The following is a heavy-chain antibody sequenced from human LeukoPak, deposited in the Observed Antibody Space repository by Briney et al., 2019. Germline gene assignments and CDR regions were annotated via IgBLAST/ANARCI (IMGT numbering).Heavy chain of an antibody. CDR1: GFTIRDYY. CDR3: AGAHDYGSGSYFDY. CDR2: ISSSGSTI. Sequence: EAGGSLRLSCAASGFTIRDYYMSWIRQAPGKGLEWVSYISSSGSTIYYVDSVKGRFTISTDNAKNSLYLQMNSLRAEDTAVYYCAGAHDYGSGSYFDYWGQGTLVTVSS. D-gene: IGHD3-10*01. V-gene: IGHV3-11*01. J-gene: IGHJ4*02.